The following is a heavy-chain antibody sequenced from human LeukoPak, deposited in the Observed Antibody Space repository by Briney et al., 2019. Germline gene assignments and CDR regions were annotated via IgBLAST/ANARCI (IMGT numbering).Heavy chain of an antibody. CDR3: ARSYCTNGVCYGMDV. CDR2: ISAYNGNT. CDR1: GYTFTSYG. D-gene: IGHD2-8*01. Sequence: GASVKVSCKASGYTFTSYGISWVRQAPGQGLEWMGWISAYNGNTNYAQKLQGRVTMTTDTSTSTAYMELRSLRSDDTAVYYCARSYCTNGVCYGMDVWGQGTTVTVSS. J-gene: IGHJ6*02. V-gene: IGHV1-18*01.